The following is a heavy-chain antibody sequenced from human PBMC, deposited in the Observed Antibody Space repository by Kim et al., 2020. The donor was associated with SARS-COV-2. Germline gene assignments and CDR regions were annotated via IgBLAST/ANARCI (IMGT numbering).Heavy chain of an antibody. CDR2: ISGSGGRT. CDR1: GFTFSSYA. V-gene: IGHV3-23*01. Sequence: GGSLRLSCAASGFTFSSYAMSWVRQAPGKGLEWVSAISGSGGRTSYADSVKGRFTISRDNSKNTVHLQMNSLRAEDTAVYYCAKDLLEWIRTAHHWGQGNLVTV. J-gene: IGHJ1*01. CDR3: AKDLLEWIRTAHH. D-gene: IGHD3-3*01.